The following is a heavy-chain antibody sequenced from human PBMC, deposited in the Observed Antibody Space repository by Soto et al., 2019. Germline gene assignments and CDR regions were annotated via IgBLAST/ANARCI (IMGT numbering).Heavy chain of an antibody. D-gene: IGHD1-26*01. CDR2: INSDGSTT. CDR3: ARVLTGSYNWFDP. CDR1: GFSFSSYW. J-gene: IGHJ5*02. V-gene: IGHV3-74*01. Sequence: VQLVESGGGLVQPGGSLRLSCAASGFSFSSYWMHWVRQVPGKGLVWVSRINSDGSTTTYADSVKGRFTSSRDNAKNTLYLQMNSLRVEDTAVYYCARVLTGSYNWFDPWGQGTLVTVSS.